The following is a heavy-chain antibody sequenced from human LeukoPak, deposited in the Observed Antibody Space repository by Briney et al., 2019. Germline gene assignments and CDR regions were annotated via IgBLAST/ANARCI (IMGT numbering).Heavy chain of an antibody. Sequence: PGGSLRLSCAPSGFSFDDYATSWVRHAPGRGLEWVSGINWSGVSTGYADSVKGRFTISRDNTKNSLFLQLNSLRAEDTAFYYCAKGKDTLNPYWYFDVWGRGTLVGVSS. CDR2: INWSGVST. V-gene: IGHV3-20*04. D-gene: IGHD5-18*01. CDR1: GFSFDDYA. J-gene: IGHJ2*01. CDR3: AKGKDTLNPYWYFDV.